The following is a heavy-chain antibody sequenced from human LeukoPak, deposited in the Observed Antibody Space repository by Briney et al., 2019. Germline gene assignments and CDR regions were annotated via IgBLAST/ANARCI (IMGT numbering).Heavy chain of an antibody. CDR1: GYTFTAYG. V-gene: IGHV1-18*01. CDR2: ISANNGNT. J-gene: IGHJ4*02. Sequence: ASVKVSCKASGYTFTAYGISWVRQAPGQGLEWMGWISANNGNTNYAQKVQGRVTMTRDTSTSTAYMELRSLRYDDTAVYDCSREDGPFGGVRFDHWGQGTLVTVSS. CDR3: SREDGPFGGVRFDH. D-gene: IGHD3-16*01.